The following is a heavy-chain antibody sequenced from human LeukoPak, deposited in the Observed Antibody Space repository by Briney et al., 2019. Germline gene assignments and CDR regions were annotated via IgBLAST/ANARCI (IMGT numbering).Heavy chain of an antibody. CDR3: ATWGTVAGLFDY. CDR2: INPNSGGT. D-gene: IGHD6-19*01. V-gene: IGHV1-2*06. J-gene: IGHJ4*02. CDR1: VHTFTCYY. Sequence: ASVNVSCKASVHTFTCYYMHWVRQAPGQGLEWMGLINPNSGGTNYAQKFQGRVTMTRDTSISTAYLEVSRLRSDDTAVYYCATWGTVAGLFDYWGQGSLVTVSS.